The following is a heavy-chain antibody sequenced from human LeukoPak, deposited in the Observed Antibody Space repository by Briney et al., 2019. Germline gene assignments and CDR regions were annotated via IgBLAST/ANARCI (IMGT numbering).Heavy chain of an antibody. J-gene: IGHJ4*02. V-gene: IGHV3-74*01. CDR1: GFTFSSYG. CDR2: VNDDGSAT. Sequence: PGRSLRLSCAASGFTFSSYGMPWVRQAPGKGLVWVSGVNDDGSATYYADSVKGRFTISRDSAKNTLYLQMNSLRAEDTALYYCATVSDYWGQGTLVTVSS. CDR3: ATVSDY.